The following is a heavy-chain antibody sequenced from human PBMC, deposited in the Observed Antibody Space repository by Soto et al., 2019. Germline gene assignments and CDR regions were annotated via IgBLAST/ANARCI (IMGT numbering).Heavy chain of an antibody. J-gene: IGHJ4*02. V-gene: IGHV4-34*01. CDR1: GGSFSGYY. CDR3: ARGRWTYYYDSSGYNWFDY. CDR2: INHSGST. D-gene: IGHD3-22*01. Sequence: SETLSLTCAVYGGSFSGYYWSWIRQPPGKGLEWIGEINHSGSTNYNPSLKSRVTISVDTSKNQFSLKLSSVTAADTAVYYCARGRWTYYYDSSGYNWFDYWGQGTLVTVSS.